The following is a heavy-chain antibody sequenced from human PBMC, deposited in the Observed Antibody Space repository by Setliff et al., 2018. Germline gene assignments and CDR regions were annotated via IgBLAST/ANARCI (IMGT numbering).Heavy chain of an antibody. CDR2: IYYTGNT. CDR1: GGSLRNYY. CDR3: ARDRSAYRYGLDV. D-gene: IGHD3-16*02. Sequence: KTSETLSLTCTVSGGSLRNYYWSWIRQPPEKGLEWIGYIYYTGNTNYNSSLKSRVTISVDMSRNQVSLKLNSVTAADTAVYFCARDRSAYRYGLDVWGLGTTVTVSS. V-gene: IGHV4-59*01. J-gene: IGHJ6*02.